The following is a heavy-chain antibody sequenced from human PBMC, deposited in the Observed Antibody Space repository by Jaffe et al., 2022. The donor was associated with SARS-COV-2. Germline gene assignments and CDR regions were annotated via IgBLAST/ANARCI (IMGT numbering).Heavy chain of an antibody. V-gene: IGHV3-30*04. D-gene: IGHD3-9*01. CDR1: GFTFSSYA. Sequence: QVQLVESGGGVVQPGRSLRLSCAASGFTFSSYAMHWVRQAPGKGLEWVAVISYDGSNKYYADSVKGRFTISRDNSKNTLYLQMNSLRAEDTAVYYCARDGGRRLVIIDAFDIWGQGTMVTVSS. CDR2: ISYDGSNK. CDR3: ARDGGRRLVIIDAFDI. J-gene: IGHJ3*02.